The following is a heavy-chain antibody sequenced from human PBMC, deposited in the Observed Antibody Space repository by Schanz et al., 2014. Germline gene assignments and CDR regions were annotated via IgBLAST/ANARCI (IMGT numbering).Heavy chain of an antibody. CDR1: GFTFSTYA. J-gene: IGHJ4*02. CDR2: ISHSGGSK. D-gene: IGHD2-15*01. V-gene: IGHV3-23*04. CDR3: ARDRGYCSGGSCLTFDY. Sequence: VQLVESGGGLVQPGGSLRLSCGGSGFTFSTYAMSWVRQAPGKGLEWVSSISHSGGSKYYADSVKGRFTISRDNSKNTLYLQMNTLRAEDTAVYYCARDRGYCSGGSCLTFDYWGQGTLVTVSS.